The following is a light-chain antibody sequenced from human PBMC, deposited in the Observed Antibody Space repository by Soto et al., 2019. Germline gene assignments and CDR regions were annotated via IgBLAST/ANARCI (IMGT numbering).Light chain of an antibody. Sequence: QSVLTQPPSASGTPGQRVTISCSGSRSNIGTNTDNWYQHLPGTAPQLLIYSDNQRPSGVPDRFSGSKSGTSASLGISGLRSDDEADYYCATWDDSLSGGVFGGGTKLTVL. V-gene: IGLV1-47*02. CDR3: ATWDDSLSGGV. CDR1: RSNIGTNT. J-gene: IGLJ3*02. CDR2: SDN.